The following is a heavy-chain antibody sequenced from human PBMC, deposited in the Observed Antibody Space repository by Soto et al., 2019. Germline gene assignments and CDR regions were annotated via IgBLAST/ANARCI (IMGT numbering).Heavy chain of an antibody. CDR3: AKHNRGGYYYGSGSYPVY. D-gene: IGHD3-10*01. CDR2: ISGSGGST. J-gene: IGHJ4*02. CDR1: GFTFSSYA. Sequence: EVQLLESGGGLVQPGGSLRLSCAASGFTFSSYAMSWVLQAPGKGLEWVSAISGSGGSTYSADSVKGRFTISRDNSKNNLYLKMNSLRAEDTAVYYCAKHNRGGYYYGSGSYPVYWGQGTLVTVSS. V-gene: IGHV3-23*01.